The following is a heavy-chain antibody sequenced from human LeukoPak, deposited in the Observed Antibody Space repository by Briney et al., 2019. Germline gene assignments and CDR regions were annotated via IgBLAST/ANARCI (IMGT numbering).Heavy chain of an antibody. J-gene: IGHJ3*02. V-gene: IGHV4-59*01. CDR2: IYYSGST. CDR3: ARYDGNSGSYRNDAFDI. D-gene: IGHD1-26*01. CDR1: GGSISSYY. Sequence: PSETLSLTCTVSGGSISSYYWSWIRQPPGKGLEWIGYIYYSGSTNYNPSLKSRVTISVDTSKNQFSLKLSSVTAADTAVYYCARYDGNSGSYRNDAFDIWGQGTMVTVSS.